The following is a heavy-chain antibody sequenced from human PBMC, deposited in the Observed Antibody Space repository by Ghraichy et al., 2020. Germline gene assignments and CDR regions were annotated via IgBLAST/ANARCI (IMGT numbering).Heavy chain of an antibody. CDR1: GFTFTRYW. Sequence: GESLNISCAASGFTFTRYWMSWVRQAPGKGPEWVASINLDGSAKKYVDSVKGRFTISRDNAKNSLYLQMNSLRAEDTAVYYCARDSGFYYFDYWGQGTLVTVSS. J-gene: IGHJ4*02. CDR2: INLDGSAK. CDR3: ARDSGFYYFDY. V-gene: IGHV3-7*01. D-gene: IGHD5-12*01.